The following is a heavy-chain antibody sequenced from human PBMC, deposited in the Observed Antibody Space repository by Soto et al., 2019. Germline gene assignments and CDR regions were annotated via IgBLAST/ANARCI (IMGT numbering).Heavy chain of an antibody. V-gene: IGHV1-2*02. CDR3: ARVKGLSGSPWDALDI. Sequence: ASVKVSCKPSGYTFTAYYIHWVRQAPGQGLEWMGWINPNSGGTNQAQKFQGRVTMTRDTSINTAYMELSRLRSDDTAVYYCARVKGLSGSPWDALDIWGQGTMVTVSS. CDR1: GYTFTAYY. CDR2: INPNSGGT. D-gene: IGHD1-26*01. J-gene: IGHJ3*02.